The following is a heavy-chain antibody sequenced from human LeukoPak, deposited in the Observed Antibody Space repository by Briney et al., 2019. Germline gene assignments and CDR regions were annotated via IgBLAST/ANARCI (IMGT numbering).Heavy chain of an antibody. Sequence: PGGSLRLSCAASGFTVISNYMSWVRQAPGKGLEWVSVIYSGGSTYYADSVKGRFTISRDNSKNTVYLQMNSLRAEDTDVYYCARDHRLDYWGQGTLVTVSS. CDR1: GFTVISNY. CDR2: IYSGGST. V-gene: IGHV3-66*01. CDR3: ARDHRLDY. D-gene: IGHD2-21*01. J-gene: IGHJ4*02.